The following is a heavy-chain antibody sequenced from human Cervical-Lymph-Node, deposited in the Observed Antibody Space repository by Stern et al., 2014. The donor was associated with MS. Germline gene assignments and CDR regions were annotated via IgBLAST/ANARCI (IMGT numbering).Heavy chain of an antibody. CDR1: GFRFDAFS. J-gene: IGHJ4*02. CDR3: VNGRD. Sequence: LVESGGGLVQPGRSLRLSCAASGFRFDAFSMHWVRQAPGKGLEWVAGISSNSGNKAYAKSVEGRFTISRDNAKRSVYLQLSSLRTDDTARYYCVNGRDWGQGTLVIVSS. V-gene: IGHV3-9*01. CDR2: ISSNSGNK.